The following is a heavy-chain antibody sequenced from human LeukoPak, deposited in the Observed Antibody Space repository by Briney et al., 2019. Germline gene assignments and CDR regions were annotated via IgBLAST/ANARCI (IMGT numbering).Heavy chain of an antibody. CDR2: INGDGTGT. V-gene: IGHV3-74*01. Sequence: PGGSLRLSCAASGFTFSYYWMHWVRQTPGKGPMWVSRINGDGTGTNYADSVKGRFTISRDNAMNTLYLQMNSLRAEDTAVYYCTRDFDAATGYWGQGTLVTVSS. CDR3: TRDFDAATGY. CDR1: GFTFSYYW. D-gene: IGHD3-9*01. J-gene: IGHJ4*02.